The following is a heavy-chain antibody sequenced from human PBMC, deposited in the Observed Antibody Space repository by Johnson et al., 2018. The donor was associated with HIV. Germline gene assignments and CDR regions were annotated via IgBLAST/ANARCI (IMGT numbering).Heavy chain of an antibody. D-gene: IGHD6-13*01. J-gene: IGHJ3*02. V-gene: IGHV3-30-3*01. CDR1: GFTFSSYA. CDR3: AKVAVATAAGGVGLNI. CDR2: ISYDGSNK. Sequence: QEKLVESGGGVVQPGGSLRLSCAASGFTFSSYAMHWVRQAPGKGLEWVAVISYDGSNKYYADSVKGRFTISRDNSKNTLFLQMNSLRADDTAVYYCAKVAVATAAGGVGLNIWGPGTMVTVSS.